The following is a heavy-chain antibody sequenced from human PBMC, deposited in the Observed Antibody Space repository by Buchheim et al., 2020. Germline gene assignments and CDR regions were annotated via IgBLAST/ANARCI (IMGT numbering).Heavy chain of an antibody. CDR2: ISGSGGST. J-gene: IGHJ4*02. Sequence: EVQLLESGGGLVQPGGSLRLSCAASGFTFSSYAMSWVRQAPGKGLEWVSAISGSGGSTYYADSVKGRFTISRDNSKNTLYLQMNSLRAEDTAVYYCALPTYSSSWYSTPGLFDYWGQGTL. CDR1: GFTFSSYA. V-gene: IGHV3-23*01. D-gene: IGHD6-13*01. CDR3: ALPTYSSSWYSTPGLFDY.